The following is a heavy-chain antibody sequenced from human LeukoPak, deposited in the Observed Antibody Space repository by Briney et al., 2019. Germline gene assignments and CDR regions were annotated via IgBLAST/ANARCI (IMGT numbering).Heavy chain of an antibody. CDR3: AKIVWFGEHDY. Sequence: PGGSLRLSCAASGVTFRSYAMSWVRQAPGKGLEWVSAISGSGGSTYYADSAKGRFTISRDNSKNTLYLQMNSLRAEDTAVYHCAKIVWFGEHDYWGQGTLVTVSS. CDR2: ISGSGGST. D-gene: IGHD3-10*01. V-gene: IGHV3-23*01. CDR1: GVTFRSYA. J-gene: IGHJ4*02.